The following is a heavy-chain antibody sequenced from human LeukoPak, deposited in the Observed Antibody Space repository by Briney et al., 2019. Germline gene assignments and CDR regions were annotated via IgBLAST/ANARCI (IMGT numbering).Heavy chain of an antibody. CDR1: GYTFTSYY. CDR3: ARGDEVATIPFDY. V-gene: IGHV1-46*01. CDR2: INPSGGST. J-gene: IGHJ4*02. D-gene: IGHD5-12*01. Sequence: ASLKVCCKASGYTFTSYYIHCVRQAPGQGLEWMGIINPSGGSTRYAQKFQGRVTMTRDTSTSTVYMELSSLRSDDTAVYYCARGDEVATIPFDYWGQGTLVTVSS.